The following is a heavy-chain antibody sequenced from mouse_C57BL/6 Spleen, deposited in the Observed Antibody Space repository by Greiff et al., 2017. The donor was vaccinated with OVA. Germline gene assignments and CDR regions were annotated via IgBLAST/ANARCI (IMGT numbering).Heavy chain of an antibody. Sequence: EVKLVESGGDLVKPGGSLKLSCAASGFTFSSYGMSWVRQTPDKRLEWVATISSGGSYTYYPASVKGRFTISRDNAKNTLYLQMSSLKSEDTAMYYCARQEGRYFDYWGQGTTLTVSS. J-gene: IGHJ2*01. CDR1: GFTFSSYG. V-gene: IGHV5-6*01. CDR3: ARQEGRYFDY. D-gene: IGHD3-3*01. CDR2: ISSGGSYT.